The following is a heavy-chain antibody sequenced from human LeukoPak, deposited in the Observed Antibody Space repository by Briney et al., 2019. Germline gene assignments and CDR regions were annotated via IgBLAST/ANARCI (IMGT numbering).Heavy chain of an antibody. Sequence: ASVKVSCKASGYNFTNFSVNLVRQAPGQGLGWMGWISPYNGNSNYAQKFQGRVTLTTDASRSAVSMELRSLRSDDTAIYYCARVIEGWSPLLFYYFYMDVWGKGTTVTVSS. CDR2: ISPYNGNS. V-gene: IGHV1-18*01. D-gene: IGHD6-19*01. CDR3: ARVIEGWSPLLFYYFYMDV. J-gene: IGHJ6*03. CDR1: GYNFTNFS.